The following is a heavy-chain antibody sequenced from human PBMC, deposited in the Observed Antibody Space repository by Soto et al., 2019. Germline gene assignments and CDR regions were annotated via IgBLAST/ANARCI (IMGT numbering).Heavy chain of an antibody. V-gene: IGHV3-23*01. CDR3: AKDLYGGDAFDI. CDR2: ISGSGGST. Sequence: GGSLRLSCAASGFTFSSYAMSWVRQAPGKGLEWVSAISGSGGSTYYADSVKGRFTISRDNSKNTLYLQINSLRAEDTAVYYCAKDLYGGDAFDIWGQGTRVTVSS. D-gene: IGHD4-17*01. CDR1: GFTFSSYA. J-gene: IGHJ3*02.